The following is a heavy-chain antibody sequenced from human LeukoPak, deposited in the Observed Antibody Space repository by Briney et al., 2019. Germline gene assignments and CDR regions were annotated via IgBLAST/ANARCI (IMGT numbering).Heavy chain of an antibody. D-gene: IGHD6-19*01. V-gene: IGHV5-10-1*01. J-gene: IGHJ4*02. CDR2: IDPSDSYT. Sequence: GESLRISCKGSGYSFTSYRISWVRQMPGKGLEWMGRIDPSDSYTNYRPSFQGHVTTSADKSISTAYLQWSSLKASDTAMYYCARHIAVAHFDYWGQGTLVTVSS. CDR3: ARHIAVAHFDY. CDR1: GYSFTSYR.